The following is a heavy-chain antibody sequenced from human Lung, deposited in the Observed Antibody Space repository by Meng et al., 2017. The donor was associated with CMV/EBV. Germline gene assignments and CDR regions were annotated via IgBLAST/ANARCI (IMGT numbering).Heavy chain of an antibody. CDR3: AKHSVPAAPYYYYGMDV. D-gene: IGHD2-2*01. CDR1: GFTFSSYG. V-gene: IGHV3-33*06. CDR2: IWYDGSNK. Sequence: SCAASGFTFSSYGMHWVRQAPGKGLEWVAVIWYDGSNKYYADSVKGRFTISRDNSKNTLYLQMNSLRAEDTAVYYCAKHSVPAAPYYYYGMDVWXKGTTVTVSS. J-gene: IGHJ6*04.